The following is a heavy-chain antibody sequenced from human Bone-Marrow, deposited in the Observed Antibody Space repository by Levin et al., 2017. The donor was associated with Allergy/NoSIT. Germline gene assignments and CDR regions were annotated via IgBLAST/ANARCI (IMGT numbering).Heavy chain of an antibody. CDR2: IYYATNT. CDR1: GGSISSTAYY. V-gene: IGHV4-39*01. D-gene: IGHD2-15*01. Sequence: PSETLSLTCTVSGGSISSTAYYWGWIRQPPGKGLEWIGSIYYATNTYYNPSLESRVTIFVDTSKNQFSLELSSVTAADTAVYYCATKMGHCSGGSCYSDYFEDWGQGTLVTVSS. J-gene: IGHJ4*02. CDR3: ATKMGHCSGGSCYSDYFED.